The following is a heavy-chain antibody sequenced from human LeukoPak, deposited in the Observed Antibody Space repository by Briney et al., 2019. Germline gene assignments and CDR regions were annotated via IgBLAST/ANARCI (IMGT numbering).Heavy chain of an antibody. CDR1: GYTFTSYD. CDR3: ARPAQLALYYYNYMDV. CDR2: MNPNSGNT. V-gene: IGHV1-8*01. J-gene: IGHJ6*03. D-gene: IGHD6-6*01. Sequence: ASVKVSCKASGYTFTSYDINWVRQATGQGREWMGWMNPNSGNTGYAQKFQGRVTMTRITSTCTAYMELSSLRSEDTAVYYCARPAQLALYYYNYMDVWGKGTTVTVSS.